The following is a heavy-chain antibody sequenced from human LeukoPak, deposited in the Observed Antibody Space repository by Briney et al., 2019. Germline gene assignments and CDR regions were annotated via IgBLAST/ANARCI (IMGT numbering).Heavy chain of an antibody. J-gene: IGHJ3*02. D-gene: IGHD5-12*01. CDR3: ARSHSGYAKRDAFDI. CDR1: GFTFSSFY. Sequence: GGSLRLSCIASGFTFSSFYMHWVRQVPGKGLVWVSRIHTDGTNTNYADSVRGRFTISRDNAKNTLYLQMNSLRVEDTAVYYCARSHSGYAKRDAFDIWGQGTMVTVSS. CDR2: IHTDGTNT. V-gene: IGHV3-74*01.